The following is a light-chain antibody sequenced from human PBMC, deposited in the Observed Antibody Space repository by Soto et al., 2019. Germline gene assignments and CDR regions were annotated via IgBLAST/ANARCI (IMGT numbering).Light chain of an antibody. CDR2: DAS. CDR3: QQSGSSPWT. V-gene: IGKV3D-20*01. J-gene: IGKJ1*01. CDR1: QIVSSTY. Sequence: EIVLTHSPSTLSLSPVERATLSCGASQIVSSTYLALYQQKPGLAPRLLIYDASSRATGIPDRFSGSGSGTDFTLTISRLEPEDFAVYYCQQSGSSPWTFGQGTKVDIK.